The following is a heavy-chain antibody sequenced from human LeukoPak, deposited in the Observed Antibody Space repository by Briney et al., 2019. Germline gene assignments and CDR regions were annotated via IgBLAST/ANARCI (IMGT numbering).Heavy chain of an antibody. V-gene: IGHV1-69*05. Sequence: GASGKLSCKASPGTFSSYAVSWGRQSPGQGLEGMGGIIPIFGTANYAQKFQGRVTITTDESTSTAYMELSSLRSEDTAVYYCARDCSGGSCYVNNWFDPWGQGNLVTVSS. D-gene: IGHD2-15*01. CDR2: IIPIFGTA. J-gene: IGHJ5*02. CDR1: PGTFSSYA. CDR3: ARDCSGGSCYVNNWFDP.